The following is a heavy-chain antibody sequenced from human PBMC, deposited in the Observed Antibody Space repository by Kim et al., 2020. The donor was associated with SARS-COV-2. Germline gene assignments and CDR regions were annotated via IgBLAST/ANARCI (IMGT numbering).Heavy chain of an antibody. J-gene: IGHJ6*02. CDR2: IIPICGTA. V-gene: IGHV1-69*13. Sequence: SVKVSCKASGGTFSSYAIRWVRQAPGQGLGWIGGIIPICGTANYAQKFQGRVTITADESTSTAYMKLSSLRSEDTAVYYCPGSLGTPLYYLYRRAVWGQ. D-gene: IGHD7-27*01. CDR1: GGTFSSYA. CDR3: PGSLGTPLYYLYRRAV.